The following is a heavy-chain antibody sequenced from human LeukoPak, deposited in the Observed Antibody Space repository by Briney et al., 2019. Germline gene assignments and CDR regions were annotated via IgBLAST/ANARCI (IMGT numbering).Heavy chain of an antibody. J-gene: IGHJ4*02. D-gene: IGHD1-7*01. V-gene: IGHV3-21*01. CDR1: GFTVSSNY. CDR2: ISTSSSYI. Sequence: GGSLRLSCAASGFTVSSNYMSWVRQAPGKGLEWVSSISTSSSYIYSADSVKGRFTISRDNAKNSLYLQMNSLRAEDTAVYYCARGLWNYGDYWGQGTLVTVSS. CDR3: ARGLWNYGDY.